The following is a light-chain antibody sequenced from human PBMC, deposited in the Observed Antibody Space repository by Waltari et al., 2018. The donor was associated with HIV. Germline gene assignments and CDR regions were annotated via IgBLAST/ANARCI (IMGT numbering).Light chain of an antibody. CDR2: EDD. Sequence: SYVLTQPPSISVAPGKTAKITCGGNNIGTRDVPWYQQKAGQAPILVIYEDDERPSGIPERFSGSNSENTATLTINRIEVGDEADYYCQVWDSGSDHVFGSGTTVTVL. CDR3: QVWDSGSDHV. V-gene: IGLV3-21*01. J-gene: IGLJ1*01. CDR1: NIGTRD.